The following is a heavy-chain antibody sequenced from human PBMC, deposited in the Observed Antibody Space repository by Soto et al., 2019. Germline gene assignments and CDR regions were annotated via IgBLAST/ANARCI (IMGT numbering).Heavy chain of an antibody. J-gene: IGHJ5*02. CDR3: ARDPSYYGSGSYQNWFDP. CDR2: ISAYNGNT. V-gene: IGHV1-18*01. Sequence: ASVKVSCKASGYTFTSYGISWVRQAPGQGLEWMGWISAYNGNTNYAQKLQGSVTMTTDTSTSTAYTELRSLRSDDTAVYYCARDPSYYGSGSYQNWFDPWGQGTLVTVS. CDR1: GYTFTSYG. D-gene: IGHD3-10*01.